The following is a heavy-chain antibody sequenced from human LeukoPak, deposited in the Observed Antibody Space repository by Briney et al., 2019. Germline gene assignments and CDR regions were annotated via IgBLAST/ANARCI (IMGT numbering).Heavy chain of an antibody. D-gene: IGHD6-13*01. Sequence: SPTLSLTYAVDCGSLSGYYWSCIRQPPGKRLEFTAESNHSGSTNYNPSLKSRVTISVDTSKNQFSLKLSSVTAADTAVYYCARGYRSIAAVRVNNWFDPWGQGTLVTVSS. CDR3: ARGYRSIAAVRVNNWFDP. V-gene: IGHV4-34*01. J-gene: IGHJ5*02. CDR2: SNHSGST. CDR1: CGSLSGYY.